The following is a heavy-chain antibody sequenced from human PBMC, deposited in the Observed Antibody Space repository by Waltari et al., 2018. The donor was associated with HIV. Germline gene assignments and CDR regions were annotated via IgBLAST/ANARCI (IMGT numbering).Heavy chain of an antibody. CDR1: GGSLSSGRYP. V-gene: IGHV4-61*02. J-gene: IGHJ5*02. CDR3: ARAVVGGYDLGNNWFDP. CDR2: LYTSGST. D-gene: IGHD5-12*01. Sequence: QVQLQESGPGLVKPSQTLSLTCTVSGGSLSSGRYPWSWIRQPAGKGLEWIGRLYTSGSTDYNPSLKSRATISGDTSKNQFSLKLSSVTAADTAVYYCARAVVGGYDLGNNWFDPWGQGTLVTVSS.